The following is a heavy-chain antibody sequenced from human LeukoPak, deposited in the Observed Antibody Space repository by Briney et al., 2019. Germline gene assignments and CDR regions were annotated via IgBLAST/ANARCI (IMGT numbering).Heavy chain of an antibody. Sequence: SQTLSLTCAISGDSVSNNSAAWNWIRQSPSRGLEWLGRKYYRSTWFNDYAGSVKSRITINPDTSTNQFSQQLNSVTPEDTAIYYCARESGPDYGDYCFDCWGQGTLVTVSS. J-gene: IGHJ4*02. CDR2: KYYRSTWFN. CDR3: ARESGPDYGDYCFDC. V-gene: IGHV6-1*01. D-gene: IGHD4-17*01. CDR1: GDSVSNNSAA.